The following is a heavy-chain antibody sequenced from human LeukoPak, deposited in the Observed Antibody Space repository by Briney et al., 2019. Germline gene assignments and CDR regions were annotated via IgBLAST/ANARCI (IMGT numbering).Heavy chain of an antibody. V-gene: IGHV4-61*01. Sequence: SETLSLTCTVSGGSISSSSYYWSWIRQPPGKGLEWIGYIYYSGSTNYNPSLKSRVTISVDTSKNQFSLKLSSVTAADTAVYYCARGIRLGELSLYRTNERYYFDYWGQGTLVTVSS. CDR2: IYYSGST. D-gene: IGHD3-16*02. CDR1: GGSISSSSYY. CDR3: ARGIRLGELSLYRTNERYYFDY. J-gene: IGHJ4*02.